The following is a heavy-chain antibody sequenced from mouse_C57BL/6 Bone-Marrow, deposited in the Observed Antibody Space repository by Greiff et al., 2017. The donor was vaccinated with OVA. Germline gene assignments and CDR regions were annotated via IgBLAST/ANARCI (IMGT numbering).Heavy chain of an antibody. CDR2: IYPGNSDT. V-gene: IGHV1-5*01. CDR3: TRRPYDGYYLFDY. Sequence: VQLQQSGTVLARPGASVKMSCKTSGYTFTSYWMHWVKQRPGQGLEWIGAIYPGNSDTSYNQKFKGKAKLTAVTSASTAYMELSSLTNEDSAVYYCTRRPYDGYYLFDYWGQGTTLTVSS. D-gene: IGHD2-3*01. CDR1: GYTFTSYW. J-gene: IGHJ2*01.